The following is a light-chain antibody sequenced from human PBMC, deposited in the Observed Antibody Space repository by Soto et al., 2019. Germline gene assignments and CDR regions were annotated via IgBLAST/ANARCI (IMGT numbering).Light chain of an antibody. CDR1: QSIKNY. J-gene: IGKJ1*01. CDR3: QQSYTTPIT. CDR2: AAS. Sequence: DIQMTQSPSSLSASVGDRVTITCRASQSIKNYLNWYQQKPGKAPKLLIYAASSLQSGVPSRFSGSGSGTDFTPTISSLQPEDFATYYCQQSYTTPITFGQGTKVEIK. V-gene: IGKV1-39*01.